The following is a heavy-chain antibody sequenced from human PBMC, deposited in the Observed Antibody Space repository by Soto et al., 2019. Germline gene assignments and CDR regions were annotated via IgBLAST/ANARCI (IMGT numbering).Heavy chain of an antibody. CDR3: AREAGGIQLWPHFDY. Sequence: PGGSLRLSCAASGFTFSSYAMHWVRQAPGKGLEWVAVISYDGSNKYYADSVKGRFTISRDNSKNTLYLQMNSLRAEDTAVYYCAREAGGIQLWPHFDYWCQGTLVTVSS. CDR2: ISYDGSNK. J-gene: IGHJ4*02. V-gene: IGHV3-30-3*01. D-gene: IGHD5-18*01. CDR1: GFTFSSYA.